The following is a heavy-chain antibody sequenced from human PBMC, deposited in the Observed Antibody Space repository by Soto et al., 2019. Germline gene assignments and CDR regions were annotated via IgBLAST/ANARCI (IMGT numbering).Heavy chain of an antibody. J-gene: IGHJ4*02. D-gene: IGHD3-22*01. Sequence: QVQLVQSGAEVKKPGASVKVSCKASGYTFTGYYMHWVRQAPGQGLEWMGWINPNSGGTNYAQKFQGRVTMTRDTSISTAYMELSRLRSDDTAVYYCARADSSGYSRRGTDYWGQGTLVTVSS. CDR1: GYTFTGYY. CDR2: INPNSGGT. CDR3: ARADSSGYSRRGTDY. V-gene: IGHV1-2*02.